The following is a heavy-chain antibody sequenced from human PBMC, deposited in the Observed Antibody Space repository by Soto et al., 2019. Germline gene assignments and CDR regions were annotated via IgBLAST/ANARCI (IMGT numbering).Heavy chain of an antibody. CDR2: ISSSSSYK. V-gene: IGHV3-11*06. D-gene: IGHD3-16*02. CDR3: ARGDYVWGSYRYTGYYFDY. Sequence: GGSLRLSCAASGFTFSDYYMSWIRQAPGKGLEWVSYISSSSSYKNYADSVKGRFTISRDNAKNSLYLQMNSLRAEDTAVYYCARGDYVWGSYRYTGYYFDYWGQGTLVTVSS. J-gene: IGHJ4*02. CDR1: GFTFSDYY.